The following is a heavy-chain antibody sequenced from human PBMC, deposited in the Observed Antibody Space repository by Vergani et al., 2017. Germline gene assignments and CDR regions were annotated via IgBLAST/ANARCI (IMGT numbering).Heavy chain of an antibody. D-gene: IGHD3-10*01. V-gene: IGHV4-34*01. Sequence: QVQLQQWGAGLLKPSETLSLTCAVYGGSFSGYYWSWIRQPPGKGLEWIGEINHSGSTNYYPSLKSRVTISVATSQNQFSLKLSSVTAADTAVYYCARGRTVLLWFGGPDAFDIWGQGTMVTVSS. CDR3: ARGRTVLLWFGGPDAFDI. CDR1: GGSFSGYY. J-gene: IGHJ3*02. CDR2: INHSGST.